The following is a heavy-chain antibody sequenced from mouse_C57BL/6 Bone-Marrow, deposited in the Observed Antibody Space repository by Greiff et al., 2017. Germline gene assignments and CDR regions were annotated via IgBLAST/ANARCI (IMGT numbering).Heavy chain of an antibody. J-gene: IGHJ3*01. V-gene: IGHV14-4*01. Sequence: EVQLVASGAELVRPGASVKLSCTASGFNIKDDYMHWVKQRPEQGLEWIGWIDPENGDTEYASKFQGKATITADTSSNTADLQLSSLTSEDTAVYYCTTGYGLFAYWGQGTLVTVSA. CDR1: GFNIKDDY. CDR2: IDPENGDT. CDR3: TTGYGLFAY. D-gene: IGHD1-1*02.